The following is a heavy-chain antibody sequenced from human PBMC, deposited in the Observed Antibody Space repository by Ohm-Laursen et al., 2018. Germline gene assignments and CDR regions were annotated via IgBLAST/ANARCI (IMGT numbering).Heavy chain of an antibody. D-gene: IGHD6-19*01. CDR2: SRDKANSYTT. V-gene: IGHV3-72*01. CDR3: AKEGLYSSVEGYYFDY. J-gene: IGHJ4*02. Sequence: SLRLSCAASGFTFDDHYMDWVRQAPGKGLELVARSRDKANSYTTAYVTSVKGRFSISRDDSENSLYLQMNSLRAEDTAVYYCAKEGLYSSVEGYYFDYWGQGTLVTVSS. CDR1: GFTFDDHY.